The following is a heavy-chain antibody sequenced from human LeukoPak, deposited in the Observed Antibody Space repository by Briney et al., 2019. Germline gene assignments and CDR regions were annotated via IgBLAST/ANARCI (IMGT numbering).Heavy chain of an antibody. Sequence: GGSLRLSCTASGFTFTSYAMHWVRQAPGKGLEWMTVMSHDGRNTFYADSVKGRFTISRDNSKNTLYLQMNSLRAEDTAVYYCAREGDSSGYPYYFDYWGQGTLVTVSS. CDR3: AREGDSSGYPYYFDY. D-gene: IGHD3-22*01. J-gene: IGHJ4*02. V-gene: IGHV3-30*04. CDR2: MSHDGRNT. CDR1: GFTFTSYA.